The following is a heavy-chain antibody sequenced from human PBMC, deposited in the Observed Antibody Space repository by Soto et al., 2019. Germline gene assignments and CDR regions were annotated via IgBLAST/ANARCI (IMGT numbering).Heavy chain of an antibody. CDR2: IYHSGST. D-gene: IGHD5-12*01. Sequence: SETLSLTCTVSGGSISSSSYYWGWIRQPPGKGLEWIGSIYHSGSTYYNPSLKSRVTISVDRSKNQFSLKLSSVTAADTAVYYCAAGGGLPRYYWGQGTLVTVSS. J-gene: IGHJ4*02. CDR3: AAGGGLPRYY. V-gene: IGHV4-39*07. CDR1: GGSISSSSYY.